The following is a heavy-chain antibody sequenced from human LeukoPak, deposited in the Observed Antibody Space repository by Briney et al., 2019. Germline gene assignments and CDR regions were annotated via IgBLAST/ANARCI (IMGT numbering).Heavy chain of an antibody. CDR3: ARPPDYYDSSGYYY. J-gene: IGHJ4*02. CDR1: GFTFSSYW. Sequence: PGGSLRLSCAASGFTFSSYWMHWVRQAPGKGLVWVSRINSDGSTTSYADSVKGRFTISRDNAENTLYLQMNSLRAEDTAVYYCARPPDYYDSSGYYYWGQGTLVTVSS. D-gene: IGHD3-22*01. CDR2: INSDGSTT. V-gene: IGHV3-74*01.